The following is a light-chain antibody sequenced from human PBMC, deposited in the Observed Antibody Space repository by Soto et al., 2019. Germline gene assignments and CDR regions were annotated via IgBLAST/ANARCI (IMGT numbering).Light chain of an antibody. Sequence: DIQMTQSPSSLSASVGDRVTITCRARQGINTYLACYQHKPGKGPKLLIYNASTLQSGVTSRFSGSGSGRYFTLTMSSLQPEDVATYYCQKYNSDPSITFGEGTRLEI. CDR2: NAS. CDR1: QGINTY. J-gene: IGKJ5*01. V-gene: IGKV1-27*01. CDR3: QKYNSDPSIT.